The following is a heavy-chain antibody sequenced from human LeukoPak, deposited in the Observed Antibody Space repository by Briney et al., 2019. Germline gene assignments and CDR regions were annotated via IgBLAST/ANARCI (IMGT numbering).Heavy chain of an antibody. Sequence: SETLSLACIVSGTSMSGYYWTWIRQPPGKGLEWIGHTFSSGATTYNPSLKSRVTISVDTSRSQFSLNLSSVTAADTAVYYCARSFDFWSGYYAFDYWGQETLVIVSS. CDR3: ARSFDFWSGYYAFDY. D-gene: IGHD3-3*01. J-gene: IGHJ4*02. V-gene: IGHV4-4*09. CDR1: GTSMSGYY. CDR2: TFSSGAT.